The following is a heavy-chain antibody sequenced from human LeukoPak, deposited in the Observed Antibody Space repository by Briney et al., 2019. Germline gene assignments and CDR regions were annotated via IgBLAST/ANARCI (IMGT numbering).Heavy chain of an antibody. CDR3: ARGYCSGDCFTLFDY. CDR1: GYTFAGYY. J-gene: IGHJ4*02. CDR2: INPNSGGT. Sequence: ASVKVSCKASGYTFAGYYMHWVRQAPGQGLEWMGWINPNSGGTNYAQKFQGRVTMTRDTSVSTAYMELSSLRSDDTAVYYCARGYCSGDCFTLFDYWGQGTLVTVSS. V-gene: IGHV1-2*02. D-gene: IGHD2-21*02.